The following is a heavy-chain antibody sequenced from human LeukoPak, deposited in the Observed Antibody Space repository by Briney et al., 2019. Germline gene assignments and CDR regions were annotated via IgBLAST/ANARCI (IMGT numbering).Heavy chain of an antibody. CDR3: ARGARRVVMVAATRSGGWFDP. D-gene: IGHD2-15*01. CDR1: GGSFSGYY. CDR2: INHSGST. J-gene: IGHJ5*02. Sequence: SSETLSLTCAVYGGSFSGYYWSWIRQPPGKGLEWIGEINHSGSTNYNPSLKSRVTISVDTSKNQFSLKLSSVTAADTAVYYCARGARRVVMVAATRSGGWFDPWGQGTLVTVSS. V-gene: IGHV4-34*01.